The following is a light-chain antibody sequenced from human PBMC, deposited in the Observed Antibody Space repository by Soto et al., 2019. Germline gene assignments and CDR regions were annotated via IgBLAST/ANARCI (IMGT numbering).Light chain of an antibody. CDR1: QSVISL. V-gene: IGKV3-15*01. CDR2: RAS. Sequence: ETVLTQSPATLSVSPGEGATLSCRASQSVISLLAWYQQKPGQAPRLLIYRASTRAAGLPDRFSGSGSGTEFTLTISSLQSEDFGVYYCQQYNAWPITFGQGTRLEIK. CDR3: QQYNAWPIT. J-gene: IGKJ5*01.